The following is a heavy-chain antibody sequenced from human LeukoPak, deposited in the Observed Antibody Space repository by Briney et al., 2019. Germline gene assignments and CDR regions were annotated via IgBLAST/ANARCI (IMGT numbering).Heavy chain of an antibody. J-gene: IGHJ4*02. CDR2: ISYSGST. CDR3: ARDRVPYSSSWSYDY. V-gene: IGHV4-59*12. D-gene: IGHD6-13*01. Sequence: PSETLSLTCTVSGGSISSYYWSWIRQPPGKGLEWIGYISYSGSTNYNPSLKSRVTMSVDTSKNQFSLKLSSVTAADTAVYYCARDRVPYSSSWSYDYWGQGALVTVSS. CDR1: GGSISSYY.